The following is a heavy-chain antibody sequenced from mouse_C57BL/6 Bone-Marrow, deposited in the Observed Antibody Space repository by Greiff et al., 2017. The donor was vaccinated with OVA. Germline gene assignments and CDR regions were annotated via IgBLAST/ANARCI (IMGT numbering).Heavy chain of an antibody. J-gene: IGHJ3*01. CDR1: GFTFSSYG. CDR2: ISSGGSYT. Sequence: EVQGVESGGDLVKPGGSLKLSCAASGFTFSSYGMSWVRQTPDKRLEWVATISSGGSYTYYPDSVKGRFTISRDNAKNTLYLQMSSLKSEDTAMYYCARLREFAYWGQGTLVTVSA. CDR3: ARLREFAY. V-gene: IGHV5-6*01. D-gene: IGHD2-12*01.